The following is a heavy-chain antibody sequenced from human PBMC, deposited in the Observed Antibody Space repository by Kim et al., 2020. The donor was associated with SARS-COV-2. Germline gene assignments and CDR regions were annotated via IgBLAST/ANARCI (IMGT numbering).Heavy chain of an antibody. D-gene: IGHD2-21*02. CDR3: TKGKVTRGYDDF. Sequence: TYTADSVKERFTVSRDRSKNTRYLQMNSLSAEDTAVYYCTKGKVTRGYDDFWGQGTLVSVST. J-gene: IGHJ4*02. V-gene: IGHV3-23*01. CDR2: T.